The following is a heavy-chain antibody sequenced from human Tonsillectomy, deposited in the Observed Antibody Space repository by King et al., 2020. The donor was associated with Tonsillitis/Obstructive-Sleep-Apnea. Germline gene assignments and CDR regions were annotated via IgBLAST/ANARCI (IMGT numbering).Heavy chain of an antibody. CDR3: ARGKTGTPYYYYYYMDV. D-gene: IGHD1/OR15-1a*01. CDR1: GGSFSGYY. Sequence: VQLQQWGAGLLKPSETLSLTCAVYGGSFSGYYWSWIRQPPGKGLEWIGEINHSGRTNYNPSLKSRVTISVDTSKNHFSLKLSSGTAADTAVYYCARGKTGTPYYYYYYMDVWGKGTTVTVSS. CDR2: INHSGRT. J-gene: IGHJ6*03. V-gene: IGHV4-34*01.